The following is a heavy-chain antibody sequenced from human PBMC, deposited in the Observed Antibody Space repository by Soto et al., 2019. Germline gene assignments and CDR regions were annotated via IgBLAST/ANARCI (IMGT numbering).Heavy chain of an antibody. Sequence: GGSLRLSCAASGLRFSSYSMNWVRQAPGKGLEWVSSISSSSYIYYADSVKGRFTISRDNAKNSLYLQMNSLRAEDTAVYYCARDPTAVTSRFDPWGQGTLVTVSS. J-gene: IGHJ5*02. V-gene: IGHV3-21*01. D-gene: IGHD4-4*01. CDR3: ARDPTAVTSRFDP. CDR1: GLRFSSYS. CDR2: ISSSSYI.